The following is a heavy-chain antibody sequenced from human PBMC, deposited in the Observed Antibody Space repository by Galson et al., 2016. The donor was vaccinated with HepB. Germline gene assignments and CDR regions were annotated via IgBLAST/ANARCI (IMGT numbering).Heavy chain of an antibody. D-gene: IGHD2/OR15-2a*01. J-gene: IGHJ1*01. V-gene: IGHV3-48*02. Sequence: SLRLSCAASGFTFNVYWMTWVRQAPGKGLEWISFISSSSDIIHYADSVKGRFTISRDNAKNALYLQMNSLRDEDMAVYYCARNPEVNIILQHWGQGTLVTVSS. CDR3: ARNPEVNIILQH. CDR2: ISSSSDII. CDR1: GFTFNVYW.